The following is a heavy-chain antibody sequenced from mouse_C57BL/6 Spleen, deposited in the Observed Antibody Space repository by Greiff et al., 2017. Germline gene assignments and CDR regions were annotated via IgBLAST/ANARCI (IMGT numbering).Heavy chain of an antibody. J-gene: IGHJ1*03. Sequence: VKLMESGPGLVAPSQSLSITCTVSRFSLTSYGVHWVRQPPGKGLEWLVVIWSDGSTTYNSALKSRLSISKDNSKSQVFLKMNSLQTDDTAMYYCARHNSGSYWYFDVWGTGTTVTVSS. D-gene: IGHD1-1*01. CDR1: RFSLTSYG. CDR2: IWSDGST. V-gene: IGHV2-6-1*01. CDR3: ARHNSGSYWYFDV.